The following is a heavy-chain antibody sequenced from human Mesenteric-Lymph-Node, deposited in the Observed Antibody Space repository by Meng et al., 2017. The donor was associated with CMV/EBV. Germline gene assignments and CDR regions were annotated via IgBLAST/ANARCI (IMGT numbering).Heavy chain of an antibody. V-gene: IGHV3-30*02. J-gene: IGHJ5*02. CDR1: GFSFSSFG. CDR3: AKDPNYYCSSSNCYPGWFDP. Sequence: GESLKISCAASGFSFSSFGMHWVRQAPGKGLEWVAFIRYDGSNKYSADSVRGRFTVSRDNSKKMLYLQMNSLRAEDTAVYYCAKDPNYYCSSSNCYPGWFDPWGQGTLVTVSS. D-gene: IGHD2-2*01. CDR2: IRYDGSNK.